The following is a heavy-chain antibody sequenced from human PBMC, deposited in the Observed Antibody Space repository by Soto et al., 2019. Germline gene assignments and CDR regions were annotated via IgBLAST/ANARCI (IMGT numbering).Heavy chain of an antibody. Sequence: SETLRLTCSVSGGTIGSSSYCWGWISQPPGKGLEWIGTIYYSGFTYYNPSLKSRVTISVDTSKNQFSLKLSSVTAPDTAVYYCARHREGSSSSSWFNSWGQGTLVTVSS. CDR3: ARHREGSSSSSWFNS. J-gene: IGHJ5*01. CDR2: IYYSGFT. V-gene: IGHV4-39*01. CDR1: GGTIGSSSYC. D-gene: IGHD6-6*01.